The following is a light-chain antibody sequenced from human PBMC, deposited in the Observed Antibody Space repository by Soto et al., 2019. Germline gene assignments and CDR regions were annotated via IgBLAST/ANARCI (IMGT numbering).Light chain of an antibody. CDR3: QQYDNSPEYT. J-gene: IGKJ2*01. Sequence: EIVLTQSPGTLSLSPGESATLSCRARLSVSSRYLAWYHQKPGQPPRLLIYGASNRATGIPGRFSGSGSGTDFTLTSSRLEPEDVAVYFCQQYDNSPEYTFGQGTKLEIK. CDR1: LSVSSRY. V-gene: IGKV3-20*01. CDR2: GAS.